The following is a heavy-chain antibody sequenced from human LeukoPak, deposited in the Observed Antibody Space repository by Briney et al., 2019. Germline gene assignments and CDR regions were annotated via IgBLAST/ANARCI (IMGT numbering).Heavy chain of an antibody. D-gene: IGHD3-16*02. CDR1: GFTFSSYG. CDR3: AKDVKRYDYVWGSYRSVPDY. Sequence: GGSLRLSCAASGFTFSSYGMHWVRQAPGKGLEWVAVISYDGSNKYYADSVKGRFTISRDNSKNTLYLQMNSLRAEDTAVYYCAKDVKRYDYVWGSYRSVPDYWGQGTLVTVSS. J-gene: IGHJ4*02. CDR2: ISYDGSNK. V-gene: IGHV3-30*18.